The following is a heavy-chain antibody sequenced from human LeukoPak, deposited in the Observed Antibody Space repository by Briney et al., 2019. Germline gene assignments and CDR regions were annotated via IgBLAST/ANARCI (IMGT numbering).Heavy chain of an antibody. CDR3: ARGNDYSNFGNKYYYYGMDV. Sequence: GASVKVSCKASGGTFSSYPISWVRQAPGQGLEWMGGIIPIFGTANYAQKFQGRVTITADESTSTAYMELSSLRSEDTAVYYCARGNDYSNFGNKYYYYGMDVWGQGTTVTVSS. J-gene: IGHJ6*02. V-gene: IGHV1-69*01. CDR1: GGTFSSYP. D-gene: IGHD4-11*01. CDR2: IIPIFGTA.